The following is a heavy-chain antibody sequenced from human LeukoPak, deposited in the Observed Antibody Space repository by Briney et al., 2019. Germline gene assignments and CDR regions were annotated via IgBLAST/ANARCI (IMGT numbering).Heavy chain of an antibody. CDR3: ARVGYYESSGYYEY. CDR2: INPNSGGT. D-gene: IGHD3-22*01. Sequence: ASVKVSCKASGYTLTDYYMHWVRQAPGQGLEWMGRINPNSGGTNYAQKFQGRVTITRDTSISTVYMELSRLRSDDTAVYYCARVGYYESSGYYEYWGQGTLVTVSS. J-gene: IGHJ4*02. V-gene: IGHV1-2*06. CDR1: GYTLTDYY.